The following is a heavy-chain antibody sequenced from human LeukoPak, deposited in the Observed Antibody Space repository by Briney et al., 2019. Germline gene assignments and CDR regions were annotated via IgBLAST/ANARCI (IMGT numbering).Heavy chain of an antibody. D-gene: IGHD6-13*01. V-gene: IGHV4-59*01. CDR2: IYYSGGT. CDR3: ARLYSSSWYDFDY. J-gene: IGHJ4*02. Sequence: SETLSLTCTVSGGSISSYYWSWIRQPPGKGLEWIGYIYYSGGTNYNPSLKSRATISVDTSKNQFSLKLSSVTAADTAVYYCARLYSSSWYDFDYWGQGTLVTVSS. CDR1: GGSISSYY.